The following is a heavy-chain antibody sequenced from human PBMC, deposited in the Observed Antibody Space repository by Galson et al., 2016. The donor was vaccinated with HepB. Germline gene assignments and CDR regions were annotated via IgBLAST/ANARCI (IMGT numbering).Heavy chain of an antibody. Sequence: LRLSCAASGFTFSSYAMSWVRQAPGKGLEWVSSISGSSGDTKYADSVKGRFTISRDDSKNTVSLQMNSLRAEDTAVYYCAREGDSGSSHHYYYGMDVWGQGTTVTVSS. J-gene: IGHJ6*02. CDR1: GFTFSSYA. D-gene: IGHD3-10*01. V-gene: IGHV3-23*01. CDR2: ISGSSGDT. CDR3: AREGDSGSSHHYYYGMDV.